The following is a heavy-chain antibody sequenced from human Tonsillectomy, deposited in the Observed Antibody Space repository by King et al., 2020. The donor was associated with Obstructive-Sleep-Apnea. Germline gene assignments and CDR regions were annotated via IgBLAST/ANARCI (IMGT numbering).Heavy chain of an antibody. CDR3: ARGRSWFDP. V-gene: IGHV7-4-1*02. CDR2: IDTNTGNP. J-gene: IGHJ5*02. CDR1: GYNLSTYV. Sequence: VQLVESGSELRKPGASVKVSCKASGYNLSTYVLNWVRKAPGQGLEWMGWIDTNTGNPTYAQGYTRRFVFSLDTSVSTAYLQISSLRTEDTAVYYCARGRSWFDPWGQGTLVTVSS.